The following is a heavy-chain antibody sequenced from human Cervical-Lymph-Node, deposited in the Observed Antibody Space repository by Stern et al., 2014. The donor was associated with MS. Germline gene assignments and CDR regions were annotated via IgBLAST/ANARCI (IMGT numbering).Heavy chain of an antibody. V-gene: IGHV1-18*01. CDR2: ISDFIGTT. CDR3: ARDPGGIRSLDY. J-gene: IGHJ4*02. CDR1: GYTFTSYG. D-gene: IGHD3-3*01. Sequence: VQLVESGAEVKKPGASVKVSCKASGYTFTSYGISWVRQAPGQGLEWMGWISDFIGTTNDAQTLQGRVTMTTDTSTRTGYIEMWSLRSDDTAVYYCARDPGGIRSLDYWGQGTLVTVSS.